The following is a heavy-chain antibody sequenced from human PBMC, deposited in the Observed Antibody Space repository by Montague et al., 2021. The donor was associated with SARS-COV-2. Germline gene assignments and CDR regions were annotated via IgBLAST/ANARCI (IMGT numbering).Heavy chain of an antibody. CDR1: GGSISSSSYY. J-gene: IGHJ6*02. CDR3: ARGEWLRGGMDV. V-gene: IGHV4-61*05. Sequence: SETLSLTCTVSGGSISSSSYYWGWIRQPPGNGLEWIGHVFDSGSTNYNPSLKSRVTISVDTSKNQFSLKLSSVTAAGTAVYYCARGEWLRGGMDVWGQGTTVTVSS. CDR2: VFDSGST. D-gene: IGHD5-12*01.